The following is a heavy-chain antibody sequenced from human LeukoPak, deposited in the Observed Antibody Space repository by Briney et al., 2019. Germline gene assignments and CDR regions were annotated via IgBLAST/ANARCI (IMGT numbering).Heavy chain of an antibody. D-gene: IGHD2/OR15-2a*01. V-gene: IGHV4-4*02. Sequence: SGTLSLTCAVSGDTISSTKWWSWVRQSPGKGLEWVGEIHHSVGSNYNPSLESRATIPLDKSNNQFSLSLRSVTAAGTAVYYCARNDFYDMDVWGKGTTVTVSS. CDR1: GDTISSTKW. J-gene: IGHJ6*03. CDR2: IHHSVGS. CDR3: ARNDFYDMDV.